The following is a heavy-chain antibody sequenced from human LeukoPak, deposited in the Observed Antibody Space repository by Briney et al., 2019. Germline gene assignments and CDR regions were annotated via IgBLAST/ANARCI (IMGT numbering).Heavy chain of an antibody. CDR2: INTAGDT. CDR3: MRDGDDNSGYYRFYFDY. Sequence: GGSLRLSCAASGFTFSNYDMYWVRHPTGKGLEWVSAINTAGDTYYLGSVKGRFTISRENAKNSLYLQMNSLRAGDTAVYVCMRDGDDNSGYYRFYFDYWGQGTLVTVSS. V-gene: IGHV3-13*01. CDR1: GFTFSNYD. D-gene: IGHD3-22*01. J-gene: IGHJ4*02.